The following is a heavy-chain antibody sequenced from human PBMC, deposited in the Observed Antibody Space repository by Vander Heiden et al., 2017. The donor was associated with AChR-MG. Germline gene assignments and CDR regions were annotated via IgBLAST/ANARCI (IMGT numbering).Heavy chain of an antibody. CDR3: ARHNWVGESKPDQTNWFDP. CDR1: GGSISSSSYY. CDR2: IYYTGTP. V-gene: IGHV4-39*01. Sequence: QLQLQESGPGLVKPSETLSLTCTVSGGSISSSSYYWGWIRQPPGKGLEWIGSIYYTGTPYYNPSLKSRVTISVDTSKNQFSLKLSSVTAADTAFYYCARHNWVGESKPDQTNWFDPWGQGILVTVSS. J-gene: IGHJ5*02. D-gene: IGHD3-10*01.